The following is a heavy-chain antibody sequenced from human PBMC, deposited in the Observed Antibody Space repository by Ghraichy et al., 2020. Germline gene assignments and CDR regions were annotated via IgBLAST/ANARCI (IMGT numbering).Heavy chain of an antibody. J-gene: IGHJ6*03. D-gene: IGHD3-16*02. V-gene: IGHV4-34*01. Sequence: SQTLSLTCAVYGGSFSGYYWSWIRQPPGKGLEWIGEINHSGSTNYNPSLKSRVTISVDTSKNQFSLKLSSVTAADTAVYYCARLSVDDYVWGSYRYRVGYSDSYMDAWGKGTTVTVSS. CDR3: ARLSVDDYVWGSYRYRVGYSDSYMDA. CDR2: INHSGST. CDR1: GGSFSGYY.